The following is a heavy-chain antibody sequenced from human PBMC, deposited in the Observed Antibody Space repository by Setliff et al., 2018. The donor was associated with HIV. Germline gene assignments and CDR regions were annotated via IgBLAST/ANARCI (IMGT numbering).Heavy chain of an antibody. V-gene: IGHV4-59*12. Sequence: SETLSLTCTVSGDSISNYFWSWIRQPPGRGLEWIGEINHSGSTNYNPFLKSRVTISVDASKNQFSLKLSSVTAADTAVYYCARIDPSKFWSHDYWGRGTLVTVSS. J-gene: IGHJ4*02. CDR1: GDSISNYF. D-gene: IGHD2-8*02. CDR3: ARIDPSKFWSHDY. CDR2: INHSGST.